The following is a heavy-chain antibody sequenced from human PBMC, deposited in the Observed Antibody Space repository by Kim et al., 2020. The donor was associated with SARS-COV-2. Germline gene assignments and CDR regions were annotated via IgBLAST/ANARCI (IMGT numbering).Heavy chain of an antibody. Sequence: GGSLRLSCAASGFTVSSNYMSWVRQAPGKGLEWVSVIYSGGSTYYADSVKGRFTISRDNSKNTLYLQMNSLRAEDTAVYYCARGGVRYSGSYYLGPWGQGTLVTVSS. CDR2: IYSGGST. CDR1: GFTVSSNY. D-gene: IGHD1-26*01. J-gene: IGHJ5*02. CDR3: ARGGVRYSGSYYLGP. V-gene: IGHV3-53*01.